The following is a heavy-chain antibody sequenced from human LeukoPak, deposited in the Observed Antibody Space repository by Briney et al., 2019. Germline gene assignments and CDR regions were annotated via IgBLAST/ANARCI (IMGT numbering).Heavy chain of an antibody. J-gene: IGHJ3*02. CDR3: ARQTEVPSEDAFDI. CDR1: GGSISSYY. Sequence: PSETLSLTCTVSGGSISSYYWSWIRQPPGKGLEWIGYIYYSGSTNYNPSLKSRVTISVDTSKNQFSLKLSSVTAADTAVYYCARQTEVPSEDAFDIWGQGTMVTVSS. D-gene: IGHD2-2*01. CDR2: IYYSGST. V-gene: IGHV4-59*08.